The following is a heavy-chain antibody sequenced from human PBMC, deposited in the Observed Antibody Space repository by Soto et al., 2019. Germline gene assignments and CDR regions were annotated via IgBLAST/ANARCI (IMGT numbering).Heavy chain of an antibody. CDR3: AHTTGRSRVTGGVQYYYMDV. J-gene: IGHJ6*03. D-gene: IGHD3-16*01. V-gene: IGHV2-5*02. CDR2: FYWDDDK. CDR1: GFSLSTAGVA. Sequence: ASGPTLVNPTQTLALTCTFSGFSLSTAGVAVGWNRQPPGKALEWLALFYWDDDKRYSPSLKSRLTIMKDTSKNQVVLIMTNMDLGDTAIFYCAHTTGRSRVTGGVQYYYMDVGGKGTTVTVS.